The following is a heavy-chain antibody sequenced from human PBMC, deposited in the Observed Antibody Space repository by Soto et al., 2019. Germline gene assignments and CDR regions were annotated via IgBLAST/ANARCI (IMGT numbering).Heavy chain of an antibody. CDR1: GGTFSSYA. V-gene: IGHV1-69*01. CDR2: IIPIFGTA. CDR3: ARLQGRDFLSGLEEYYYYYGMDV. J-gene: IGHJ6*02. Sequence: QVQLVQSGAEVKKPGSSVKVSCKASGGTFSSYAISWVRQAPGQGLEWMGGIIPIFGTANYAQKFQGRVTITADESTSTAYMELSSLRSEDTAVYYCARLQGRDFLSGLEEYYYYYGMDVWGQGTTVTVSS. D-gene: IGHD3-3*01.